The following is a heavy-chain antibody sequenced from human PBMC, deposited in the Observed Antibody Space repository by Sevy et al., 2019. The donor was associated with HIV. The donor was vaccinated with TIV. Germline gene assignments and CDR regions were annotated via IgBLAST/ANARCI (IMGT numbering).Heavy chain of an antibody. CDR3: ARDWGTPPTAILYYFDF. CDR2: ISYDGSNE. CDR1: TFTFSHYA. J-gene: IGHJ4*02. Sequence: GGSLRLSCAASTFTFSHYARHWVRQAPGKGLEWVASISYDGSNENYADSVKGRFTISRANSKNTLYLQMNSLRPDDTAVYYCARDWGTPPTAILYYFDFWGQGIPVTVSS. D-gene: IGHD3-16*01. V-gene: IGHV3-30-3*01.